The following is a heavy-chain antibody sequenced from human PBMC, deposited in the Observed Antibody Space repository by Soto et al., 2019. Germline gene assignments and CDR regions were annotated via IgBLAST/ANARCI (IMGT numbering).Heavy chain of an antibody. CDR3: ERHGFYVDYSSNSFDH. D-gene: IGHD4-17*01. CDR1: GYRFTHYW. CDR2: IYPSDSDT. Sequence: GDSLKISCYGSGYRFTHYWLAWVRQMPGTGLEYMGIIYPSDSDTRYSPSFQGQVTISADKSISTAYLQWSSLKASDTAIYYCERHGFYVDYSSNSFDHWCQRILVTAFS. J-gene: IGHJ5*02. V-gene: IGHV5-51*01.